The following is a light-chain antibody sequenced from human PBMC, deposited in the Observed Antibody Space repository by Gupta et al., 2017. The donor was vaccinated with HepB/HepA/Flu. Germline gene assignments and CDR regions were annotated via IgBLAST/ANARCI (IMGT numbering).Light chain of an antibody. V-gene: IGKV1-39*01. Sequence: IQMTQSPSSLSASVGDRVTITCRASQGISSYLNWYQQKPGKAPKLLIYAASSLQSGVPSRFSGSGSGTDFTLTISRLQPEDFATYYCQQSDSTPLTFGQGTKVEIK. CDR1: QGISSY. J-gene: IGKJ1*01. CDR2: AAS. CDR3: QQSDSTPLT.